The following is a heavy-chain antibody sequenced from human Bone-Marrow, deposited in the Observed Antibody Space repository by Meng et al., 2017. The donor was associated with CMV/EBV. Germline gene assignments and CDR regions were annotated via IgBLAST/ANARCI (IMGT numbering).Heavy chain of an antibody. CDR3: ARRPQYSSSSKSEFDY. J-gene: IGHJ4*02. D-gene: IGHD6-13*01. Sequence: YGGSFSGYYWSWIRQHPGKGLEWIGEINHSGSTNYNPSLKSRVTISVDTSKNQFSLKLSSVTAADTAVYYCARRPQYSSSSKSEFDYWGQGTLVTVSS. CDR1: GGSFSGYY. CDR2: INHSGST. V-gene: IGHV4-34*01.